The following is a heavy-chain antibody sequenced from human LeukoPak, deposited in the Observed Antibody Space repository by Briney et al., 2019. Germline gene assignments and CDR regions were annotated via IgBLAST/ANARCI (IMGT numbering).Heavy chain of an antibody. J-gene: IGHJ4*02. CDR2: ISGSGGST. Sequence: GGSLRLSCAASGFTLRSYAMSWARQAPGKGLEWVSAISGSGGSTYYADSVKGRFTVSRDNSKNTLYLQMNSLRAEDTAVYYCAKWKEGSRKFFDYWGQGSLVTVSS. D-gene: IGHD1-1*01. V-gene: IGHV3-23*01. CDR3: AKWKEGSRKFFDY. CDR1: GFTLRSYA.